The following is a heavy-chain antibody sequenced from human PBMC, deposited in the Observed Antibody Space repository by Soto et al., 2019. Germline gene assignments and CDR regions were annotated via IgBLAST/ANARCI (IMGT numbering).Heavy chain of an antibody. V-gene: IGHV4-59*08. D-gene: IGHD2-8*01. J-gene: IGHJ5*02. CDR1: GGSMNNNY. Sequence: QVQLQESGPGLVKPSETLSLTCTVSGGSMNNNYWSWIRQPPGKGLEWIAWIHSGGHSSSNPSLRGRVSLSVVSSKNQFSLKVTSVTAADTAVYYCARHWDSDHNGADWFYPWGHGTLVTVSS. CDR2: IHSGGHS. CDR3: ARHWDSDHNGADWFYP.